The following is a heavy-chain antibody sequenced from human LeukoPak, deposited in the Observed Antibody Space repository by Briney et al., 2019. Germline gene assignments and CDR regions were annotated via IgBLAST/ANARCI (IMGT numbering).Heavy chain of an antibody. V-gene: IGHV3-30*02. J-gene: IGHJ1*01. Sequence: SGGPLRVSCAASGFIFRTYGVHWVRQAPGKGLQWVAFIGYDGTKKSYADSVKGRFTTSRDNSKNTVDLQMNSLRVEDMTRYYCVKDFSSPYPPVDFQHWGRGTLVTVSS. CDR3: VKDFSSPYPPVDFQH. D-gene: IGHD1-14*01. CDR2: IGYDGTKK. CDR1: GFIFRTYG.